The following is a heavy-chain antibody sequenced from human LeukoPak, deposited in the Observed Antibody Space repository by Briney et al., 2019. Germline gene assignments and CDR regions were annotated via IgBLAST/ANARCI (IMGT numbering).Heavy chain of an antibody. CDR3: VRYWAERMGSIFEGVFDI. V-gene: IGHV3-30-3*01. CDR1: GFTFSSYA. Sequence: GGSLRLSCAASGFTFSSYAMHWVRQAPGKGLEWVAVISYDGSNKYYADSVKGRFTISRDNSNSSLSLHMNSLKTEDTAVYFCVRYWAERMGSIFEGVFDIWGQGTMVTVAS. D-gene: IGHD1-26*01. J-gene: IGHJ3*02. CDR2: ISYDGSNK.